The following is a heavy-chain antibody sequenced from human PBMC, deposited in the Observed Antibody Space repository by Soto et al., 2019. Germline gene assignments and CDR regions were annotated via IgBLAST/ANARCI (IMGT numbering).Heavy chain of an antibody. CDR3: AREDSGAFFYX. CDR2: IYSGTT. J-gene: IGHJ4*02. D-gene: IGHD2-15*01. V-gene: IGHV4-30-2*01. CDR1: GGSIISVGYS. Sequence: SETLSLTCAVSGGSIISVGYSWSWIRQPPGKGLELIGYIYSGTTHYKPSLESRVNIAMDRSKNQVSLSLKSVTAAGTAVYYCAREDSGAFFYXWGQGTLFTVSX.